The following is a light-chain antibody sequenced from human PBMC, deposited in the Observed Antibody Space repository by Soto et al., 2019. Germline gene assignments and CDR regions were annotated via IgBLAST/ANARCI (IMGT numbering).Light chain of an antibody. CDR3: QQRSNWPLT. J-gene: IGKJ4*01. Sequence: IVLTQSPGTLSLSPGERTTLSCRASQSISRYLAWYQQKPGQAPRLLIYGASTRATGIPARFSGSGSGTDFTLTISSLEPEDFAVYYCQQRSNWPLTFGGGTKVDIK. V-gene: IGKV3-11*01. CDR1: QSISRY. CDR2: GAS.